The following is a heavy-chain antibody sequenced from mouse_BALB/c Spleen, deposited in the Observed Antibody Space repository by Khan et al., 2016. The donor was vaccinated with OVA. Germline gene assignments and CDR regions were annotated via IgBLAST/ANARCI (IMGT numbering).Heavy chain of an antibody. Sequence: QVQLKQSGAELVKPGASVKLSCKTSGYIFTSYWIQWVKQRPGQGLGWIGQIFPGTGTTYYNENFKGKATLTVDTSSSTAYMHLSSLTSEDSAVYFCSRGYVGNYEFVFWGQGTLVTVSP. CDR3: SRGYVGNYEFVF. CDR1: GYIFTSYW. CDR2: IFPGTGTT. J-gene: IGHJ3*01. V-gene: IGHV1S132*01. D-gene: IGHD1-1*02.